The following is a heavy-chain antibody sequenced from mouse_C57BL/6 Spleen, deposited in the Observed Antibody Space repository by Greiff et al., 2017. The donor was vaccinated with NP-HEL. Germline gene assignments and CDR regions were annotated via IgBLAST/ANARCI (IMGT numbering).Heavy chain of an antibody. Sequence: VQLQQSGPELVKPGASVKISCKASGYAFSSSWMNWVKQRPGKGLEWIGRIYPGDGDTNYNGKFKGKATLTADKSSSTAYMQLSSLTSEDSAVYFCARWLLHWYFDVWGTGTTVTVSS. CDR1: GYAFSSSW. V-gene: IGHV1-82*01. D-gene: IGHD2-3*01. J-gene: IGHJ1*03. CDR3: ARWLLHWYFDV. CDR2: IYPGDGDT.